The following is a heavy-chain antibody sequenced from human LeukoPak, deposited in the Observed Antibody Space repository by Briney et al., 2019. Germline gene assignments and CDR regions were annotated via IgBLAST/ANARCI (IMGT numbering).Heavy chain of an antibody. V-gene: IGHV3-7*01. J-gene: IGHJ4*02. CDR2: IKQDGSEK. CDR1: GFTFSDYW. Sequence: PRGSLRLSCAASGFTFSDYWMSWVRQAPGKGLEWVANIKQDGSEKYYVDSVKGRFTISRDNAKNSLYLQMISLRAEDTAVYYRAFGNYYDSSGSLFDYWGQGTLVTVSS. D-gene: IGHD3-22*01. CDR3: AFGNYYDSSGSLFDY.